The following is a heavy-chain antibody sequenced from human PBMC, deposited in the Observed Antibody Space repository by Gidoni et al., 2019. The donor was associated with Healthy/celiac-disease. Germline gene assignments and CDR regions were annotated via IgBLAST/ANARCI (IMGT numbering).Heavy chain of an antibody. CDR3: AKGDTMIVVVRYFDL. CDR2: ISGSGGIT. J-gene: IGHJ2*01. V-gene: IGHV3-23*04. Sequence: EVQLVESGAGLVQPGGSLRLSCAASGLTSSSYAMSWVRQSPGKGLEWVSAISGSGGITYYADSVKGRFTISRDNSKNTLYLQMNSRRAEDTAVYYCAKGDTMIVVVRYFDLWGRGTLVTVSS. D-gene: IGHD3-22*01. CDR1: GLTSSSYA.